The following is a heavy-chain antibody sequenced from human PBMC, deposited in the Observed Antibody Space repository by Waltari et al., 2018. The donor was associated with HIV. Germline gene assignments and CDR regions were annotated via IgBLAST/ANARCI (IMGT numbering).Heavy chain of an antibody. CDR2: INPNSGGT. Sequence: QVQLVQSGAEVKKPGASVTVSCKASGYTFTGYYIHWVRQAPGQGLEWMGWINPNSGGTNYAQNFQGRVTMTRDTSISTAYMELSRLRSDDTAVYYCATPSYDSSGYYSAGYEFDYWGQGTLVTVSS. CDR1: GYTFTGYY. D-gene: IGHD3-22*01. V-gene: IGHV1-2*02. J-gene: IGHJ4*02. CDR3: ATPSYDSSGYYSAGYEFDY.